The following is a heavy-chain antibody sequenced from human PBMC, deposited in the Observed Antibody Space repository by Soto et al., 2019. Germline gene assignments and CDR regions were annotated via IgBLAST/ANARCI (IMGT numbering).Heavy chain of an antibody. CDR1: GFTFSSYA. Sequence: EVQLLESGGGLVQPGGSLRLSCAASGFTFSSYAMSWVRQAPGKGLEWVSAISGGGSTTYYADSVKGRFTISRDNSKNTLYLQMNSLRGEDTAAYYCAKRPTTYYFDYWGQGTLVTVSP. CDR3: AKRPTTYYFDY. CDR2: ISGGGSTT. J-gene: IGHJ4*02. V-gene: IGHV3-23*01. D-gene: IGHD1-7*01.